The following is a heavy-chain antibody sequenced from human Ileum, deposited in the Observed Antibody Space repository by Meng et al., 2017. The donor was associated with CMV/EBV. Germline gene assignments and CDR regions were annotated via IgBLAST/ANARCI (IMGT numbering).Heavy chain of an antibody. Sequence: TFSNYNINWVRQAPGRGLEWVSSISSSSTYIYYADSAKGRFTISRDNANNSLSLQMNSLRAEDTAVYYCARGTGVAVAGTRGKYFDYWGQGTLVTVSS. CDR2: ISSSSTYI. D-gene: IGHD6-19*01. CDR1: TFSNYN. J-gene: IGHJ4*02. CDR3: ARGTGVAVAGTRGKYFDY. V-gene: IGHV3-21*01.